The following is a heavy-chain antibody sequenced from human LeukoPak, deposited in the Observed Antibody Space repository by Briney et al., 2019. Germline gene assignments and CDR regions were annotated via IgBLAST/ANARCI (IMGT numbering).Heavy chain of an antibody. Sequence: PGGSLRLSCTISGYFFPNAWLNWVRQAPGKGLEWVSGISGSGGSTYYADSVKGRFTISRDNSKNTLYLQMNSLRAEDTAAYYCAKDYYGSGVVGYFDYWGQGTLVTVSS. CDR1: GYFFPNA. D-gene: IGHD3-10*01. CDR3: AKDYYGSGVVGYFDY. J-gene: IGHJ4*02. V-gene: IGHV3-23*01. CDR2: ISGSGGST.